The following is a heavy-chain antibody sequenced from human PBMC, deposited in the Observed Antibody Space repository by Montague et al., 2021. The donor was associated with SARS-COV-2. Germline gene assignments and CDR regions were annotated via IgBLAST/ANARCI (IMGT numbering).Heavy chain of an antibody. CDR2: XYWDGDQ. CDR3: ARRYDFYRAEAFDV. V-gene: IGHV2-5*02. Sequence: PALVKPTQTLTLTCTFSGFSLNTDGVGVAWIRRPPGKALEWLALXYWDGDQRYSPSLKTRVTITKDTSRNRVVLTTTNLDPVDTAAYYCARRYDFYRAEAFDVWGQGTMVTVSS. CDR1: GFSLNTDGVG. J-gene: IGHJ3*01. D-gene: IGHD3-3*01.